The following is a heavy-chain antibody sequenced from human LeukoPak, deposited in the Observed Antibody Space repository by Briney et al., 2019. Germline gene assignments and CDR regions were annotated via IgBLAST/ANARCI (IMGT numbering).Heavy chain of an antibody. CDR3: ARGLNWNYDLGWVAP. Sequence: GASVKVSCKASGYSFSSCSISWVRQAPGQGLEWIGWISGYNGNTNYAQKFQGRVTLTTDTSTSTAYMELRSLRSDDTAIYYCARGLNWNYDLGWVAPWGQGTLVAGSS. D-gene: IGHD1-7*01. CDR1: GYSFSSCS. CDR2: ISGYNGNT. J-gene: IGHJ5*02. V-gene: IGHV1-18*01.